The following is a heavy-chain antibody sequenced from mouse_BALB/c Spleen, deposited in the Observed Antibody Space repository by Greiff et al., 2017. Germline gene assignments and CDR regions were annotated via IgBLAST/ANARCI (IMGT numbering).Heavy chain of an antibody. CDR1: GYTFTSYW. Sequence: VKLQQPGAELVKPGASVKLSCKASGYTFTSYWMHWVKQRPGQGLEWIGEINPSNGRTNYNEKFKSKATLTVDKSSSTAYMQLSSLTSEDSAVYYCARSKYYGSSDYFDYWGQGTTLTVSS. V-gene: IGHV1S81*02. J-gene: IGHJ2*01. D-gene: IGHD1-1*01. CDR3: ARSKYYGSSDYFDY. CDR2: INPSNGRT.